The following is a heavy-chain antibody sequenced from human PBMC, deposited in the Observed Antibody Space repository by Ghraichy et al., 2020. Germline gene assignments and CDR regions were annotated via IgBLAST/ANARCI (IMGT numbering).Heavy chain of an antibody. CDR1: LFTFSSAG. Sequence: GGSLRLSCAASLFTFSSAGMHWVRQAPGKGLEWVSAISGSGGSTYYADSVKGRFTISRDNSKNTLYLQMNRLGAEDTAVYYCASERYCSSTSCYANWFDPWGQGTLVTVSS. CDR2: ISGSGGST. J-gene: IGHJ5*02. D-gene: IGHD2-2*01. CDR3: ASERYCSSTSCYANWFDP. V-gene: IGHV3-23*01.